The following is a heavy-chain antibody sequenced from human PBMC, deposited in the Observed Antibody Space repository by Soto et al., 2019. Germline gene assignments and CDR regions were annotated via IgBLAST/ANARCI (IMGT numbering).Heavy chain of an antibody. CDR2: IIWNTVRV. Sequence: EVQLVESGGDLVQPGRSLRLSCAVSGLSFHAAGMHWVRQAPGKGLEWVSGIIWNTVRVGYADSVKGRFTISRDKTKNSLYLPMNSLRVEDTALYLCTEHSTPVGADVWGQGTTVTVSS. D-gene: IGHD1-26*01. J-gene: IGHJ6*02. V-gene: IGHV3-9*01. CDR1: GLSFHAAG. CDR3: TEHSTPVGADV.